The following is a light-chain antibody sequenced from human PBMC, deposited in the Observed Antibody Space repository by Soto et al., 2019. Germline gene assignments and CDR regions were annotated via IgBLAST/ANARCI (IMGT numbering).Light chain of an antibody. CDR1: QSISSY. Sequence: DIQMTQSPSSLSASVGDRVTITCRASQSISSYLNWYQQKPGKAPKLLIYAASSLHSGVPSRFSGSGSGTDFNLTISSLQPEDFATYYCQQSYNTPLTFGGGTKVEIK. CDR3: QQSYNTPLT. CDR2: AAS. V-gene: IGKV1-39*01. J-gene: IGKJ4*01.